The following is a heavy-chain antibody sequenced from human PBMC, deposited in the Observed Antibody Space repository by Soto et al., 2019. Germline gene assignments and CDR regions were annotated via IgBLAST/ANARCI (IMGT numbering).Heavy chain of an antibody. D-gene: IGHD7-27*01. Sequence: EVQLVESGGGLVKPGGSLSLSVAPSGLTFVNAWRGWAGQAPGRGLEWVGRIISKKDGGARDYTEPVKGRFSISGDDSKNAIYLEMNNLKTEDTAVYYCAASLTAGAFDIWGQGTMVTVSS. J-gene: IGHJ3*02. V-gene: IGHV3-15*01. CDR3: AASLTAGAFDI. CDR2: IISKKDGGAR. CDR1: GLTFVNAW.